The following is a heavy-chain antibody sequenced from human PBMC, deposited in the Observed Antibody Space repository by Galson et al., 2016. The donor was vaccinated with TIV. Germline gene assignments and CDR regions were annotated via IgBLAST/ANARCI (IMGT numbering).Heavy chain of an antibody. CDR2: MNPNSGNT. V-gene: IGHV1-8*02. J-gene: IGHJ4*02. D-gene: IGHD4-17*01. CDR1: GYTFTSYD. Sequence: SGYTFTSYDINWVRQATGQGLEWMGWMNPNSGNTGYAQKFRGRVTMTRNTSVSTAYMELSSLRSEDTAVYYCARSGDYGDYWGQGTLVTVSS. CDR3: ARSGDYGDY.